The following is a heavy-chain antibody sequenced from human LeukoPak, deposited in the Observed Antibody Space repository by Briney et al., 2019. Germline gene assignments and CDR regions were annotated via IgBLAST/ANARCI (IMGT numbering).Heavy chain of an antibody. Sequence: ASVKVSCKASGYTFTSYGISWVRQAPGQGLEWMGWISAYNGNTNYAQKLQGRVTMTTDTSTSTAYMELRSLRSEDTAVYYCARDRSHAYSSSWPSFDYWGQGTLVTVSS. CDR3: ARDRSHAYSSSWPSFDY. D-gene: IGHD6-13*01. J-gene: IGHJ4*02. CDR2: ISAYNGNT. CDR1: GYTFTSYG. V-gene: IGHV1-18*01.